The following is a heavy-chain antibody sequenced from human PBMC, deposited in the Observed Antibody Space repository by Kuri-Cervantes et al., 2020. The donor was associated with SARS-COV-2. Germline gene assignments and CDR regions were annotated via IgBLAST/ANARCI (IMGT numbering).Heavy chain of an antibody. J-gene: IGHJ4*02. CDR2: ISGSGGST. CDR3: AREDPGAGGALD. Sequence: GESLKISCAASGFTFSSYAMSWVRQAPGKGLEWVSAISGSGGSTYYADSVKGRFTISRDNSKNTLYLQMNSLRAGDTAVYYCAREDPGAGGALDWGQGTLVTVSS. CDR1: GFTFSSYA. V-gene: IGHV3-23*01. D-gene: IGHD3-16*01.